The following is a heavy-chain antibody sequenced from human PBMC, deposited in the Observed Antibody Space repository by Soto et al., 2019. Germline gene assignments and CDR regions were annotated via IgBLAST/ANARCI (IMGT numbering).Heavy chain of an antibody. CDR2: IIPIFGTA. D-gene: IGHD6-13*01. CDR3: VIAGSSWYWDPDY. CDR1: GGTFSSYA. V-gene: IGHV1-69*01. J-gene: IGHJ4*02. Sequence: QVQLVQSGAGVKKPGSSVKVSCTASGGTFSSYAISWVRQAPGQGLEWMGGIIPIFGTANYAQKFQGRVTITADESTSTAYMELSSLRSEDTAVYYCVIAGSSWYWDPDYWGQGTLVTVSS.